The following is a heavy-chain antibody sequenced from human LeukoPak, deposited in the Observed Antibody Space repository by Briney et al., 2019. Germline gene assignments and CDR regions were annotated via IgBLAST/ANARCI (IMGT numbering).Heavy chain of an antibody. J-gene: IGHJ4*02. V-gene: IGHV3-23*01. Sequence: GGSLRLSCAASGFTFSSYAMSWVRQAPGKGLEWVSAISGSGGSTYYADSVKGRFTISRDNSRNTLYLQMNSLRAEDTAVYYCAKVVSAMIVVVSFDYWGQGTLVTVSS. CDR3: AKVVSAMIVVVSFDY. D-gene: IGHD3-22*01. CDR1: GFTFSSYA. CDR2: ISGSGGST.